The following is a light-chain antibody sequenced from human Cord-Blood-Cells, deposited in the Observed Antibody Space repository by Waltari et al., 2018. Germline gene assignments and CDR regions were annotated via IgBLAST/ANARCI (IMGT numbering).Light chain of an antibody. CDR2: EVS. J-gene: IGLJ1*01. V-gene: IGLV2-14*01. Sequence: QSALTQPASVSGSPGQSITISCTGTSSDVGGYNYVSWYQQHPGKAPKLMIYEVSNRPSGVSTRFSGSKSGNAAPLTISGLQAGDEADYYCSSYTSSSTNVFGTGTKVTVL. CDR3: SSYTSSSTNV. CDR1: SSDVGGYNY.